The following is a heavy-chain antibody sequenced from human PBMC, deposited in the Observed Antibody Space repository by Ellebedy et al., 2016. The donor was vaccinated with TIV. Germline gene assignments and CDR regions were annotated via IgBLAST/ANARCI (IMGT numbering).Heavy chain of an antibody. CDR2: ISDSGST. J-gene: IGHJ2*01. CDR1: GGSINSYY. CDR3: ARVAITAAVGGGFFDL. D-gene: IGHD6-13*01. V-gene: IGHV4-59*01. Sequence: MPSETLSLTCTVSGGSINSYYWSWIRQPPGKGLEWIGYISDSGSTNYNPSLKSRVFISVDTSKTQFSLRLSSVTAADTAVYYCARVAITAAVGGGFFDLWGRGTLVTVSS.